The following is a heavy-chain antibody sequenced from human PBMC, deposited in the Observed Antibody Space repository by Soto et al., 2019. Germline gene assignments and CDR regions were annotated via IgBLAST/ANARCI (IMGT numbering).Heavy chain of an antibody. V-gene: IGHV3-21*01. J-gene: IGHJ6*03. D-gene: IGHD5-18*01. CDR3: AREGEVRGYSYGSNSYYYYMDV. CDR2: ISSSSSYI. Sequence: GGYLRLSCAASGFTFSSYSMNWVRQAPGKGLEWVSSISSSSSYIYYADSVKGRFTISRDNAKNSLYLQMNSLRAEDTAVYYCAREGEVRGYSYGSNSYYYYMDVWGKGTTVTVSS. CDR1: GFTFSSYS.